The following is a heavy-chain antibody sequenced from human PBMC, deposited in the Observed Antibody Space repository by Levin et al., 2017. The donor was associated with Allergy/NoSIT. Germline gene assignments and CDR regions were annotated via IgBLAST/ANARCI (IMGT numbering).Heavy chain of an antibody. V-gene: IGHV3-23*01. CDR2: ISGSGGST. CDR1: GFTFSSYA. D-gene: IGHD3-10*01. CDR3: AKDPKPVWFGENWFDP. J-gene: IGHJ5*02. Sequence: GESLKISCAASGFTFSSYAMSWVRQAPGKGLEWVSAISGSGGSTYYADSVKGRFTISRDNSKNTLYLQMNSLRAEDTAVYYCAKDPKPVWFGENWFDPWGQGTLVTVSS.